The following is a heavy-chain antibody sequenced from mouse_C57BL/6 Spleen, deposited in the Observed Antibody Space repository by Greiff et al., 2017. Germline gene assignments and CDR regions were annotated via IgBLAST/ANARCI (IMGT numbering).Heavy chain of an antibody. V-gene: IGHV5-12*01. D-gene: IGHD1-1*01. J-gene: IGHJ1*03. Sequence: DVHLVESGGGLVQPGGSLKLSCAASGFTFSDYYMYWVRQTPEKRLEWVAYISNGGGSTYYPDTVKGRFTISRDNAKNTLYLQMSRLKSEDTAMYYCARNYGSSYGYFDVWGTGTTVTVSS. CDR3: ARNYGSSYGYFDV. CDR2: ISNGGGST. CDR1: GFTFSDYY.